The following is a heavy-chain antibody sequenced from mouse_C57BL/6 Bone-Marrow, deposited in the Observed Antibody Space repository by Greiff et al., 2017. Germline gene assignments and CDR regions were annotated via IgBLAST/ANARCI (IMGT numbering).Heavy chain of an antibody. Sequence: QVQLQQPGAELVKPGASVKLSCKASGYTFTSYWLHWVKQRPGQGLEWIGMIHPNSGSTNYNEKFKSKATLTVDKSSSTAYMQLSSLTSEDSAVXYCAREGDGYYFDYGGQGTTLTVS. J-gene: IGHJ2*01. V-gene: IGHV1-64*01. CDR2: IHPNSGST. D-gene: IGHD2-3*01. CDR1: GYTFTSYW. CDR3: AREGDGYYFDY.